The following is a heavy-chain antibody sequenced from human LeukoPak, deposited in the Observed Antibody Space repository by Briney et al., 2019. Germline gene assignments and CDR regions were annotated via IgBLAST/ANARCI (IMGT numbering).Heavy chain of an antibody. CDR2: IYHSGST. CDR3: ATMVRGVPPPFDY. Sequence: SETLSLTCTVSGYSISSGYYWGWIRQPPGKGLEWIGSIYHSGSTYYNPSLKSRVTISVDTSKNQFSPKLSSVTAADTAVYYCATMVRGVPPPFDYWGRGTLVTVSS. CDR1: GYSISSGYY. J-gene: IGHJ4*02. D-gene: IGHD3-10*01. V-gene: IGHV4-38-2*02.